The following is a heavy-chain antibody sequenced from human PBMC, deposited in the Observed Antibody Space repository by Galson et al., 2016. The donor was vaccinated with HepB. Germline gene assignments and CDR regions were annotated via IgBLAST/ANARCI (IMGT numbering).Heavy chain of an antibody. CDR2: VIPVFGTP. V-gene: IGHV1-69*06. CDR3: VRSWTTVVTPGPFDY. J-gene: IGHJ4*02. Sequence: SVKVSCKASGYTFSTFDISWVRRTPGQGLEWVGGVIPVFGTPKYAQKFQGRVTITADTSTSTAYMELTSLRSGGTAVYYCVRSWTTVVTPGPFDYWGQGNLLTVSS. D-gene: IGHD4-23*01. CDR1: GYTFSTFD.